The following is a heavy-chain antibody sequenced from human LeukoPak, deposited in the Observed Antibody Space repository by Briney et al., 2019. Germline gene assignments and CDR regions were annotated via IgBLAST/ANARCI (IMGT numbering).Heavy chain of an antibody. CDR2: IYYSGST. CDR1: GGSISSYY. CDR3: ARTTNGKTVNWFAP. D-gene: IGHD1-1*01. J-gene: IGHJ5*01. Sequence: SETLSLTCTVSGGSISSYYWSWIRQPPGKELEWIGYIYYSGSTNYNPSLKSRVTMSVDTSKNQLSLKLNSVTAADSATYYCARTTNGKTVNWFAPWGQGTPVIVSS. V-gene: IGHV4-59*12.